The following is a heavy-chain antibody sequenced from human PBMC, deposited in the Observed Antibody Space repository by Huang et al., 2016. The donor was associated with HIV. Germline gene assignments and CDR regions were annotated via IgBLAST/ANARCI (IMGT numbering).Heavy chain of an antibody. J-gene: IGHJ6*03. V-gene: IGHV4-39*01. CDR1: GGSIRSSDYH. D-gene: IGHD3-10*01. Sequence: QLLLQESGPGLVKPSEALALTCAVSGGSIRSSDYHWGWIRQPPGKGLEWLGSIYYKGSTHYSPSLNVRVTIAVDTSKNLFFLNLTSMTAADTAVYYCARHREGPVAYYSGWGSHLNYMDVWGRGRTVVVSS. CDR2: IYYKGST. CDR3: ARHREGPVAYYSGWGSHLNYMDV.